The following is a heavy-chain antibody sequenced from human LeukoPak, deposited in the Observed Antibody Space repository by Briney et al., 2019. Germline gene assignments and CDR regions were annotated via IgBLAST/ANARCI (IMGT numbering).Heavy chain of an antibody. V-gene: IGHV4-38-2*01. CDR3: ARINVDYGDYAVAY. Sequence: SETLSLTCAVSGYSITSGYYWGWIRQPPGKGLEWIGSLYHSGSTYYNPSPRSRVTISVDTSKNHFSLKLSSVTAADTAVYYCARINVDYGDYAVAYWGQGTLVTVSS. CDR2: LYHSGST. CDR1: GYSITSGYY. D-gene: IGHD4-17*01. J-gene: IGHJ4*02.